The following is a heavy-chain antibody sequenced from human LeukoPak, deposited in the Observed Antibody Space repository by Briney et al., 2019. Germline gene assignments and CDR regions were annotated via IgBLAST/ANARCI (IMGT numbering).Heavy chain of an antibody. CDR3: SRESGPFCPFGY. V-gene: IGHV4/OR15-8*02. J-gene: IGHJ4*02. CDR2: ISLAGQT. Sequence: PSETLSLTCGVSGGSISGTNWWSWVRQPPGQGLEWIGEISLAGQTNFNPSLNGRVTMSLDKSSNQLSLHLTSVTAADTATYFCSRESGPFCPFGYWGQGTLVIVSS. CDR1: GGSISGTNW. D-gene: IGHD1-26*01.